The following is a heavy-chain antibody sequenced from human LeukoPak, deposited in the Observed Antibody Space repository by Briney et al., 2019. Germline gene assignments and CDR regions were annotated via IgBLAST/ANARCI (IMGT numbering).Heavy chain of an antibody. CDR1: GGSISSGDYY. CDR2: IYYSGST. CDR3: ASPGRGSATDAFDI. D-gene: IGHD3-10*01. V-gene: IGHV4-30-4*08. J-gene: IGHJ3*02. Sequence: SETLSLTCTVSGGSISSGDYYWSWIRQPPGKGLEWIGYIYYSGSTYYNPSLKSRVTISVDTSKNQFSLKLSSVTAADTAVYYCASPGRGSATDAFDIWGQGTMVTVSS.